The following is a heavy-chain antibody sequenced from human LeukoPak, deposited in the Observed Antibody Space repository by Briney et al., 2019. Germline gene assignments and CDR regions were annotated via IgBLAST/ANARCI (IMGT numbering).Heavy chain of an antibody. CDR3: AKDIYSRRGSYFEH. CDR1: GFTFDDYA. CDR2: ISGDGGST. J-gene: IGHJ1*01. D-gene: IGHD2-15*01. Sequence: GGSLRLSCAASGFTFDDYAMHWVRQVAGKGLEWVSLISGDGGSTYYADSVKGRFTISRGNSKNSLYLQMNSLRTEDTALYYCAKDIYSRRGSYFEHGGQGTLVTVSS. V-gene: IGHV3-43*02.